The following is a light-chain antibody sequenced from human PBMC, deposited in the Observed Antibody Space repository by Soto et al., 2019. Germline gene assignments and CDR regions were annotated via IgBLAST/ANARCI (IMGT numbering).Light chain of an antibody. J-gene: IGKJ4*01. CDR2: DTS. CDR3: QQRANWPLT. V-gene: IGKV3-11*01. Sequence: EVVLTQSPATLSLSPGERATLSCRASQSVINYLAWYQQKPGQAPRLLIYDTSNRATGIPARFSGSGSGTDFTLLISSLEPEDFAVYYCQQRANWPLTFGGGTKVEIK. CDR1: QSVINY.